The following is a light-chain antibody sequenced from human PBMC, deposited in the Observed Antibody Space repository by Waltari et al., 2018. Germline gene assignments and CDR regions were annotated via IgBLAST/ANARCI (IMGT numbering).Light chain of an antibody. V-gene: IGKV4-1*01. CDR3: QHYYSIPRT. CDR1: QSILYSSNNKNY. CDR2: WAS. J-gene: IGKJ3*01. Sequence: DIVMTQSPDSLAVSLGERATINCKSSQSILYSSNNKNYLAWYQQKPGQPPKLLIYWASTRESGVPDRFSGSGSGTDFTLTISSLQAEDVAVYYCQHYYSIPRTFGPGTKV.